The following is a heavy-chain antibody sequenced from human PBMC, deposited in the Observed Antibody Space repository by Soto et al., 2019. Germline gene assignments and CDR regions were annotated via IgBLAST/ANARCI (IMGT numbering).Heavy chain of an antibody. V-gene: IGHV1-18*01. Sequence: QVHLVQSGAEVKKPGASVKVSCKASGYTFTSYRIHWVRPAPGQGLEWMGWINTDNGNTEYAQKFQGRVAMTTDTSTSTAYMEVRSLTSDDTAMYYCATLFGGSYFAYWGQGSLVAVSS. CDR2: INTDNGNT. D-gene: IGHD1-26*01. CDR3: ATLFGGSYFAY. J-gene: IGHJ4*02. CDR1: GYTFTSYR.